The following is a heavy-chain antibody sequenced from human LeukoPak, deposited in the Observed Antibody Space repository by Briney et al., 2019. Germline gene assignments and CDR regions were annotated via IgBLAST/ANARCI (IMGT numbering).Heavy chain of an antibody. CDR1: GFTFSSYA. Sequence: GGSLRLSCAASGFTFSSYAMSWVRQAPGKGLEWVSAISGSGGSTYYADSVKGRFTISRDNSKNTLYLQMNSLRAEDTAVYYCARGTWLGYSYGPLDYWGQGTLVTVSS. J-gene: IGHJ4*02. CDR2: ISGSGGST. V-gene: IGHV3-23*01. CDR3: ARGTWLGYSYGPLDY. D-gene: IGHD5-18*01.